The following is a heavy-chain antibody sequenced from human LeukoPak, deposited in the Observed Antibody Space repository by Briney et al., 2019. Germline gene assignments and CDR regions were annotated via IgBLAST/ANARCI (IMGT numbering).Heavy chain of an antibody. CDR2: ISGSSSYT. V-gene: IGHV3-11*06. J-gene: IGHJ4*02. CDR1: GFTFSDYY. CDR3: ARVTLYAESALDY. D-gene: IGHD4-17*01. Sequence: SGGSLRLSCAASGFTFSDYYMSWLRQAPGKGLEWVLYISGSSSYTIYADSVKGRFTISRDNAKNSLYLQMNSLRAEDTAVYYCARVTLYAESALDYWGQGTLVTVSS.